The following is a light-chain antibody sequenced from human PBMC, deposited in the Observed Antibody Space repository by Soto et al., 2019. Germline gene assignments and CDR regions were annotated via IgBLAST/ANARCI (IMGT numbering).Light chain of an antibody. CDR1: QGISNY. Sequence: DIPMTQSPSSLSASAGDRVTITCRASQGISNYLAWYQQRPGKVPKLLIFAATTLQPGVPSRFSGSGSGTDFTLTISSLQPEDVATYYCQKYNSAPPAFGQGTKVEIK. CDR3: QKYNSAPPA. CDR2: AAT. V-gene: IGKV1-27*01. J-gene: IGKJ1*01.